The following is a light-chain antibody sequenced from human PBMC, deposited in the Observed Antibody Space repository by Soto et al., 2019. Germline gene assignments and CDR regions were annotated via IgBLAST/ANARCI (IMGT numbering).Light chain of an antibody. CDR1: QSVSSSY. CDR3: QQYGSSFT. CDR2: GAS. V-gene: IGKV3-20*01. Sequence: EIVLTQSPGTLSLSPGERATLSCRASQSVSSSYLAWYQQKPGQAPRLLIYGASSRATGIPDRFSGSGSGTDFTLTISILQPEDFAVYYCQQYGSSFTFGPGTKVDI. J-gene: IGKJ3*01.